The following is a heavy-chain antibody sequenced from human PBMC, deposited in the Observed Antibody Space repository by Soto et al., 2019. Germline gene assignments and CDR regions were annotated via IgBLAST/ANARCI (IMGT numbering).Heavy chain of an antibody. J-gene: IGHJ6*02. Sequence: WWSLRLSCSASVFAFSGSAMHWFRQASGKGLEWVGRIRSKANSYATAYAASVKGRFTISRDDSKNTAYLQMNSLKTEDTAVYYCTRRLYSSSSYYYYGMDVWGQGTTVTVSS. CDR1: VFAFSGSA. CDR2: IRSKANSYAT. CDR3: TRRLYSSSSYYYYGMDV. V-gene: IGHV3-73*01. D-gene: IGHD6-6*01.